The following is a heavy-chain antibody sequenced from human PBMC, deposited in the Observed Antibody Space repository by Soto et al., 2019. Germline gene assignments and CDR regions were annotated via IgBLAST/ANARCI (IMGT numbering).Heavy chain of an antibody. CDR2: INAGNGNT. J-gene: IGHJ4*02. CDR1: GYTFTSYA. V-gene: IGHV1-3*01. D-gene: IGHD2-15*01. Sequence: VQLVQSGAEVKKPGASVKVSCKASGYTFTSYAMHWVRQAPGQRLEWMGWINAGNGNTKYSQKFQGRVTITRDTSASTAYMEVSSMRSEDTVVYYCAGDGGVVAATRFYGYWGQGTLVTVSS. CDR3: AGDGGVVAATRFYGY.